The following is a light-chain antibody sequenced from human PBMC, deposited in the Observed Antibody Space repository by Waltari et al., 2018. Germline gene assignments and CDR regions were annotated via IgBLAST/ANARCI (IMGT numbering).Light chain of an antibody. J-gene: IGKJ1*01. Sequence: DIVMTQSPDSLAVSLGERATINCKSSQFVLYSSNNKNHLAWYQQKPGQPPKLLVYWASTRESGVPDRFSGSGSGTDFTLTISSLQAEDVAVYYCQQYYSLPWTFGQGTKVEIK. V-gene: IGKV4-1*01. CDR1: QFVLYSSNNKNH. CDR2: WAS. CDR3: QQYYSLPWT.